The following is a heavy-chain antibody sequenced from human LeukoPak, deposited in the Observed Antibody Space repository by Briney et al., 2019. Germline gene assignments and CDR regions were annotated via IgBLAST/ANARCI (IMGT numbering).Heavy chain of an antibody. J-gene: IGHJ3*02. V-gene: IGHV2-5*02. CDR2: IYWDDDQ. CDR3: AHRPRSLVAFDI. Sequence: ALIYWDDDQRYSPSLKSRLTITKDTSKNQVVLTMTNMDPVDTATYYCAHRPRSLVAFDIWGQGTMVTVSS.